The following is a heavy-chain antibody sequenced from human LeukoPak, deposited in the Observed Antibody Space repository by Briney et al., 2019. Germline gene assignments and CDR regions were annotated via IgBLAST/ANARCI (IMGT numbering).Heavy chain of an antibody. CDR2: IYSGGST. Sequence: GGSLRLSCAASGFTFSSYAMSWVRQAPGKGLEWVSVIYSGGSTYYADSVKGRFTISRDKSRNTLYLQMNSLRAEDTAVYYCAARGSGYDYYWGQGTLVTVSS. J-gene: IGHJ4*02. CDR3: AARGSGYDYY. CDR1: GFTFSSYA. D-gene: IGHD5-12*01. V-gene: IGHV3-23*03.